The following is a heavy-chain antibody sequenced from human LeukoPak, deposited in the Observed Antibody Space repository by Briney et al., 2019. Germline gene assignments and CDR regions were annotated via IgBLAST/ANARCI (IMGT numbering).Heavy chain of an antibody. CDR1: GYTFTSYG. Sequence: ASVKVSCKASGYTFTSYGISWVRQAPGQGLEWMGWISAYNGNTNYAQKLRGRVTMTTDTSTSTAYMELRSLRSDDTAVYYCARDSPNKLRFLWFDPWGQGTLVTVSS. J-gene: IGHJ5*02. V-gene: IGHV1-18*01. CDR3: ARDSPNKLRFLWFDP. D-gene: IGHD3-3*01. CDR2: ISAYNGNT.